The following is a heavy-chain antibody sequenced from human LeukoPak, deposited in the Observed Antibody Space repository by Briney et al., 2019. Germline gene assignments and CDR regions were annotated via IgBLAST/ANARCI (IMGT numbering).Heavy chain of an antibody. Sequence: SETLSVSCTVSGGSISSYYWSWIRQPPGKGLEWIGYIYTSGSTNYNPSLKSRVTISVDTSKNQFSLKLSSVTAADTAVYYCARLGYCSSTSCYPFWFDPWGQGTLVTVSS. CDR3: ARLGYCSSTSCYPFWFDP. J-gene: IGHJ5*02. D-gene: IGHD2-2*01. CDR2: IYTSGST. CDR1: GGSISSYY. V-gene: IGHV4-4*09.